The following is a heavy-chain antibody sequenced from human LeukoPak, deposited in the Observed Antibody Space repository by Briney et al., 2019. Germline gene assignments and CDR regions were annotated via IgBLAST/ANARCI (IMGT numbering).Heavy chain of an antibody. CDR2: IRYDGSNK. CDR1: GFTFSSYG. J-gene: IGHJ4*02. V-gene: IGHV3-30*02. Sequence: GGSLRLSCAASGFTFSSYGMHWVRQAPGKGLEWVAFIRYDGSNKYYADSVKGRFTISRDNSKYTLYLQMNSLRAEDTAVYYCAKVPWGYSYGSTLDYWGQGTLVTVSS. D-gene: IGHD5-18*01. CDR3: AKVPWGYSYGSTLDY.